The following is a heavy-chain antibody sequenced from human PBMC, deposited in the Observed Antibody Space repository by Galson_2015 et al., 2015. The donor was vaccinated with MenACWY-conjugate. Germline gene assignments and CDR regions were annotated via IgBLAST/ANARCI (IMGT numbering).Heavy chain of an antibody. CDR2: IYNTGNT. Sequence: LSLPFSFSFSSLLTFSSFSSLLPPPGKGLEWIGIIYNTGNTYYNASLKSRVTMSVDTSKNQFSLKLTSGTAADSAVYYCARLAGYSGSFYFPYWGQGTLVTVSS. D-gene: IGHD1-26*01. V-gene: IGHV4-38-2*01. CDR3: ARLAGYSGSFYFPY. CDR1: FSSLLTFSS. J-gene: IGHJ4*02.